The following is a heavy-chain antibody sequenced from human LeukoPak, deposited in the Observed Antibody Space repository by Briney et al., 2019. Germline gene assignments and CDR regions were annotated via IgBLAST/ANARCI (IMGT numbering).Heavy chain of an antibody. CDR1: GYTSTTYG. J-gene: IGHJ4*02. Sequence: GASVKVSCKASGYTSTTYGISWVRQAPGQGLEWMGWSSAYNGKTTYAQKFQGRVTMTTDTSTTTAYMELRSLRSDDTAVYYCARDGTSSWYVYWGQGTLVTVSS. D-gene: IGHD6-13*01. CDR3: ARDGTSSWYVY. CDR2: SSAYNGKT. V-gene: IGHV1-18*01.